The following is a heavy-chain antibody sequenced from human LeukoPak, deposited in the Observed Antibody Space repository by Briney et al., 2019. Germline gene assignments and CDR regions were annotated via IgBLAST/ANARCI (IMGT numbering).Heavy chain of an antibody. CDR1: GGSISSYY. Sequence: PSEPLTLTCTVSGGSISSYYWSWIRQPPGKGLEWIGYIYYSGSTNYNPSLKSRVTISVDMSKNQFSLKLSSVTAADTAVYYCARVPVVYGDPFCMDVWGQGTTVTVSS. CDR2: IYYSGST. CDR3: ARVPVVYGDPFCMDV. J-gene: IGHJ6*02. V-gene: IGHV4-59*01. D-gene: IGHD4-17*01.